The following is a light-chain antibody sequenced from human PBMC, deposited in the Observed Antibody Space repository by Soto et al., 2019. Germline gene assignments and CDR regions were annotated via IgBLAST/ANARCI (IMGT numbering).Light chain of an antibody. CDR1: QSISSW. CDR2: DAS. V-gene: IGKV1-5*01. J-gene: IGKJ1*01. CDR3: QQSYSTLWT. Sequence: DIQMTQSPSTLSASVGDRVSITXRASQSISSWLAWYQQKPGKAPKLLIYDASSLESGVPSRFSGSGSGTDFTLTISSLQPEDFATYYCQQSYSTLWTFGQGTKVDIK.